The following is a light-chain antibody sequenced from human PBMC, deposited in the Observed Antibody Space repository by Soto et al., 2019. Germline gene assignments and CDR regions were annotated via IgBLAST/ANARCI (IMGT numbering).Light chain of an antibody. CDR1: QSINSKS. V-gene: IGKV3-20*01. J-gene: IGKJ3*01. CDR2: NTS. CDR3: QHYGGSFI. Sequence: EIVFTQSPGTLSFSPGEGATVSCRVSQSINSKSLVWYQRKFGQAPRLLIYNTSSRATGIPDRFSGSGSGTDFTLSISRLEPEDFAVYYCQHYGGSFIFGPGTKVDIK.